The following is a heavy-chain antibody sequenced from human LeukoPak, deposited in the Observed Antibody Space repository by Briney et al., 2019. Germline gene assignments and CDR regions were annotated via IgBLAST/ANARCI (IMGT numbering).Heavy chain of an antibody. Sequence: SETLSLTCTVSGGSISSSSYYWGWIRQPPGKGLEWIGSIYYSGSTYYNPSLKSRVTISVDTSKNQFSLKLSSVTAADTAVYYCASYDPVSLYYFDYWGQGTLVTVSS. CDR1: GGSISSSSYY. V-gene: IGHV4-39*01. D-gene: IGHD3-3*01. J-gene: IGHJ4*02. CDR3: ASYDPVSLYYFDY. CDR2: IYYSGST.